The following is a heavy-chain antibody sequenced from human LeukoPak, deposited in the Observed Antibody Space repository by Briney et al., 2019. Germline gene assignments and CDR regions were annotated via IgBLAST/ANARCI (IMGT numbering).Heavy chain of an antibody. CDR3: ARVQDDSGSRTFDY. CDR2: IYYSDST. Sequence: SQTLSLTCAVSGGSISSGGYSWSWIRQPPGKGLEWIGYIYYSDSTYYNPSLKSRVTISIDTSKNQFSLKLNSVTAADTAVYYCARVQDDSGSRTFDYWGQGTLVTVSS. CDR1: GGSISSGGYS. D-gene: IGHD3-10*01. V-gene: IGHV4-30-4*07. J-gene: IGHJ4*02.